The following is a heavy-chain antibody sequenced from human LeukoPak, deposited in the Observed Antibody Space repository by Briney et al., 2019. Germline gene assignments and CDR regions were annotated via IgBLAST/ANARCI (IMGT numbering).Heavy chain of an antibody. CDR2: ISTYNGNT. Sequence: ASVKVSCKASGYTXISHGITWVRQAPGQGLEWMGWISTYNGNTNYAQKIQGRVTMTTDTSTSTAYMELRSLRSDDTAVYYCARGSDFYGSGSSPVFDYWGQGTLVTVSS. CDR3: ARGSDFYGSGSSPVFDY. V-gene: IGHV1-18*01. CDR1: GYTXISHG. J-gene: IGHJ4*02. D-gene: IGHD3-10*01.